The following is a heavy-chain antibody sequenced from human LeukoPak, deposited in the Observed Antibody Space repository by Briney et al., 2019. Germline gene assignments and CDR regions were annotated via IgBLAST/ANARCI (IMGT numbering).Heavy chain of an antibody. CDR3: AREGFYYGSGSYYNVRYFDY. CDR2: INPNSGGT. CDR1: GYTFTGYY. Sequence: ASVKVSCKASGYTFTGYYMHWVRQAPGQGLEWMGWINPNSGGTNHAQKFQGRVTMTRDTSISTAYMELSRLRSDDTAVYYCAREGFYYGSGSYYNVRYFDYWGQGTLVTVSS. D-gene: IGHD3-10*01. V-gene: IGHV1-2*02. J-gene: IGHJ4*02.